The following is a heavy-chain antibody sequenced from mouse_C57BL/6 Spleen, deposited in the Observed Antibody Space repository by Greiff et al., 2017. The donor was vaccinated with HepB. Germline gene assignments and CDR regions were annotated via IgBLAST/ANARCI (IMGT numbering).Heavy chain of an antibody. Sequence: VQLKESGPELVKPGDSVKISCKASGYSFTGYFMNWVMQSHGKSLEWIGRINPYNGDTFYNQKFKGKATLTVDKSSSTAHMELRSLTSEDSAVYYCARSDDYDDAMDYWGQGTSVTVSS. CDR1: GYSFTGYF. V-gene: IGHV1-20*01. CDR3: ARSDDYDDAMDY. CDR2: INPYNGDT. D-gene: IGHD2-4*01. J-gene: IGHJ4*01.